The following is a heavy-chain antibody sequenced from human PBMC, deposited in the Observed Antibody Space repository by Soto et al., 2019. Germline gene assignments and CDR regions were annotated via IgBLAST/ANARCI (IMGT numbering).Heavy chain of an antibody. D-gene: IGHD1-1*01. J-gene: IGHJ3*01. V-gene: IGHV3-48*03. CDR3: ARYDAFKAFDL. CDR1: GFTFSSYE. Sequence: GVLTLSCAASGFTFSSYEMNWVRQAPGKGLEWVSYISSSGSTIYFADSVKGRFTISRDDVTNSVSLQMDSLRVEDTGIYYCARYDAFKAFDLWGQGTMVTVSS. CDR2: ISSSGSTI.